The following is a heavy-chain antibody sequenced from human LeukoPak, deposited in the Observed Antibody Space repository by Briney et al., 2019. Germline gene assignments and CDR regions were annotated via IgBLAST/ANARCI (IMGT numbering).Heavy chain of an antibody. D-gene: IGHD1-26*01. J-gene: IGHJ4*02. CDR3: ARGRERIVGATHAFDY. V-gene: IGHV1-69*13. CDR2: IIPIFGTA. Sequence: GASVKVSCKASGGTFSSYAISWVRQPPGQGLEWMGGIIPIFGTANYAQKFQGRVTITADESTSTAYMELSSLRSEDTAVYYCARGRERIVGATHAFDYWGQGTLVTVSS. CDR1: GGTFSSYA.